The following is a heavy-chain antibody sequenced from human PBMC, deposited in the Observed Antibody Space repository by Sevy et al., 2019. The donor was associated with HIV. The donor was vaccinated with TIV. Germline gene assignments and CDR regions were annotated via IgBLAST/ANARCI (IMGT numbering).Heavy chain of an antibody. J-gene: IGHJ5*02. Sequence: GGSLRLSCAASGFTFSTYSMNWVRQAPGKGLEWVSSISSTRSYIDYAYSVKGRFTISRDNAKNSLYLQMNNLRAEDTAVYYCARDYNSGWRKFNLFDPRGQGTLVTVSS. CDR1: GFTFSTYS. D-gene: IGHD6-19*01. CDR3: ARDYNSGWRKFNLFDP. CDR2: ISSTRSYI. V-gene: IGHV3-21*01.